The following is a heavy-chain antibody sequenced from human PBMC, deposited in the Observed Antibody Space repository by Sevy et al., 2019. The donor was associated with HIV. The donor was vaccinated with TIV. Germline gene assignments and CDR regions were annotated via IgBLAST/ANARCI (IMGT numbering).Heavy chain of an antibody. CDR3: ARDGYHYDSSGYYKNYFYY. CDR1: GFTFSSYW. V-gene: IGHV3-7*03. CDR2: IKQDGSER. J-gene: IGHJ4*02. Sequence: GGSLRLSCAASGFTFSSYWMSWVRQAPGKGLEWVANIKQDGSERYYVDSVKGRFTISRDNAKNSLYLQMNSLRAEDTAVYYCARDGYHYDSSGYYKNYFYYWGQGTLVTVSS. D-gene: IGHD3-22*01.